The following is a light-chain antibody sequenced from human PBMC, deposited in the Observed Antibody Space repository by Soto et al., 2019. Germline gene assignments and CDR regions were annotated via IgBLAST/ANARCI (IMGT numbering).Light chain of an antibody. CDR1: QSVSSY. CDR3: QPRSNEIT. J-gene: IGKJ5*01. CDR2: DAS. V-gene: IGKV3-11*01. Sequence: EIVLTQSPATLSLSPGERATLSCRASQSVSSYLAWYQQKPGQAPRLLIYDASNRATGIPARFSGSGSGTDFTLTISSLEPDDFAVYYCQPRSNEITFGHGTRLEIK.